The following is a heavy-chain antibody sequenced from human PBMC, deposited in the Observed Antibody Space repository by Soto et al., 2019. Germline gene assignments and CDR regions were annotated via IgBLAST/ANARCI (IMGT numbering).Heavy chain of an antibody. CDR2: IYHSGST. V-gene: IGHV4-4*02. Sequence: SETLSLTCAVSGGSISSSDCWCCVRQPPGKGLEWIGEIYHSGSTNYNPSLKSRVTISVDKSKNQFSLKLSSVTAADTAVYYCARFFFTSKVYDYDGIDVWGQGTTVTVS. CDR1: GGSISSSDC. D-gene: IGHD3-3*01. J-gene: IGHJ6*02. CDR3: ARFFFTSKVYDYDGIDV.